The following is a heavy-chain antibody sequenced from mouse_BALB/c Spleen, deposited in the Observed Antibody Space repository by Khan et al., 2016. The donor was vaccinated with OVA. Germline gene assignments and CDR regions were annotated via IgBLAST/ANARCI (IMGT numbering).Heavy chain of an antibody. J-gene: IGHJ2*01. CDR1: GDSITSGY. CDR3: ARWNYRYDGYFDY. D-gene: IGHD2-14*01. CDR2: ISSSDST. Sequence: EVQLQESGPSLVKPSQTLYLTCSVTGDSITSGYWNWIRKFPGNKLEYMGYISSSDSTFYNPSLKSRISITRETSKNQYYLQLNSVTTEDTATYYCARWNYRYDGYFDYWGQGTTLTVSS. V-gene: IGHV3-8*02.